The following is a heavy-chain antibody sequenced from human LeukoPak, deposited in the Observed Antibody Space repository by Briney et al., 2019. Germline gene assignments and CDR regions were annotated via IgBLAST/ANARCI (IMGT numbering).Heavy chain of an antibody. V-gene: IGHV4-39*07. J-gene: IGHJ4*02. CDR3: ARCRFRGSGSYFFDY. D-gene: IGHD3-10*01. CDR2: IYYSGST. Sequence: SETLSLTCTVSGGSISSSSYYWGWIRQPPGKGLEWIGSIYYSGSTYYNPSLKSRVTISVDTSKNQFSLKLSSVTAADTAVYYCARCRFRGSGSYFFDYWGQGTLVTVSS. CDR1: GGSISSSSYY.